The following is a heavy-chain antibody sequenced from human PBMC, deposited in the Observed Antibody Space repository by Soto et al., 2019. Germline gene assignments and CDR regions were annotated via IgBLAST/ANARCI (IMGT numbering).Heavy chain of an antibody. CDR1: GFAFSNYG. CDR3: ARDPIGPGNFDY. D-gene: IGHD3-10*01. J-gene: IGHJ4*02. CDR2: IWYDGSNK. Sequence: QVQLVESGGGVVQPGRSLRLSCTASGFAFSNYGMHWVRQAPGKGLEWVAVIWYDGSNKYYADSVRGRFTISRDNSRNTLFLQVNSLGDDDTAVYYCARDPIGPGNFDYWGQGTLVTVSS. V-gene: IGHV3-33*01.